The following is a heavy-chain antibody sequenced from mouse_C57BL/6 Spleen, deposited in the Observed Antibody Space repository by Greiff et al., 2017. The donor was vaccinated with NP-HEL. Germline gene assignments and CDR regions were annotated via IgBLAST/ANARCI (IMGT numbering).Heavy chain of an antibody. CDR2: ISSGSSTI. J-gene: IGHJ1*03. Sequence: EVKVEESGGGLVKPGGSLKLSCAASGFTFSDYGMHWVRQAPEKGLEWVAYISSGSSTIYYADTVKGRFTISRDNAKNTLFLQMTSLRSEDTAMYYCANSYYYGSSHWYFDVWGTGTTVTVSS. CDR3: ANSYYYGSSHWYFDV. CDR1: GFTFSDYG. V-gene: IGHV5-17*01. D-gene: IGHD1-1*01.